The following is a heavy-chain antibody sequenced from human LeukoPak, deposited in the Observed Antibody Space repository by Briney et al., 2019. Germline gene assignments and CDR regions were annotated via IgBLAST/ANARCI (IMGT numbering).Heavy chain of an antibody. CDR2: IIPILGIA. V-gene: IGHV1-69*04. D-gene: IGHD2-2*01. CDR3: ARDIYCSSTSCYQD. J-gene: IGHJ4*02. CDR1: GGTFSSYA. Sequence: SVKVSCKASGGTFSSYAISWVRQAPGQGLEWMGRIIPILGIANYAQKFQGRVTITADKSTSTAYMELSSLRSEDTAVYYCARDIYCSSTSCYQDWGQGTLVTVSS.